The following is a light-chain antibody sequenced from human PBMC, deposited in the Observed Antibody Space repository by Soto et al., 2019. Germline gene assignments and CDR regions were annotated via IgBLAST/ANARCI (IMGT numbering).Light chain of an antibody. CDR2: EVT. Sequence: QSALTQPASVSGSPGQSITISCTGTSNDIGGYKYVSWFQHHPGKAPKLIIYEVTKRPSGVSNRYSGSKSGNTASLTISGLQAEDEADYYCISYTSNNSPLYVFGPGTKLTVL. CDR1: SNDIGGYKY. J-gene: IGLJ1*01. CDR3: ISYTSNNSPLYV. V-gene: IGLV2-14*01.